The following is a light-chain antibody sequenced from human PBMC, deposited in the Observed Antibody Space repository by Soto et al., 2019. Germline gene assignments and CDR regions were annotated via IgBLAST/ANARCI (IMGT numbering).Light chain of an antibody. V-gene: IGLV2-14*01. CDR2: EVS. CDR1: SSDVGGYNY. CDR3: SSYTSSSTLYV. Sequence: QSFLTQPASVSGSPGQSITISCTGTSSDVGGYNYVSWYRQHPGKAPKLMIYEVSNRPSGFSNRFSGSKSGNTASLTISGLRAEDEADYYCSSYTSSSTLYVFGTGTKVTVL. J-gene: IGLJ1*01.